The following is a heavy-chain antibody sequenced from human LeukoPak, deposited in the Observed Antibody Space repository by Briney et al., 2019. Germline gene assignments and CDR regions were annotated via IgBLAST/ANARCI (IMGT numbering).Heavy chain of an antibody. CDR2: ISAYNGNT. V-gene: IGHV1-18*01. Sequence: ASVKVSCKASGYTFTSYGISWVRQAPGQGLEWMGWISAYNGNTNYAQKFQGRVTMTTDIFTSTAYMELSSLRSEDTAVYYCASEEQGGDFDYWGQGTLVTVSS. J-gene: IGHJ4*02. D-gene: IGHD1/OR15-1a*01. CDR3: ASEEQGGDFDY. CDR1: GYTFTSYG.